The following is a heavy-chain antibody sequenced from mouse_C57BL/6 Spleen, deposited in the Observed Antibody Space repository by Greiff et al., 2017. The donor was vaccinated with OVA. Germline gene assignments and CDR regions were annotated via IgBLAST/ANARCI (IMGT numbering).Heavy chain of an antibody. Sequence: EVKLMESGGGLVQPGGSMKLSCVASGFTFSNYWMHWVRQTPEKGLEWVAQIRLKCDNYATHYAVSGKGRFTISRDDSKSSVYLQMNNLRTEDTGIYYWTGLYYSTYVAYYYAMDYWGQGTSVTVSS. J-gene: IGHJ4*01. CDR1: GFTFSNYW. V-gene: IGHV6-3*01. D-gene: IGHD2-5*01. CDR2: IRLKCDNYAT. CDR3: TGLYYSTYVAYYYAMDY.